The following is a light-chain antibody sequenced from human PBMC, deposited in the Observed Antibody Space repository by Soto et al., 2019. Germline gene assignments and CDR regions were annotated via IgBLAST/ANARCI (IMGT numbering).Light chain of an antibody. CDR1: SSFFRSFNY. Sequence: QSALTRPRSVSGSPGQSVTISCTGTSSFFRSFNYVSWYQQHPGKAPKLIMYDVSQRPSGVPDRFSGAKSSDTASLTVSGLQAEDEADYYCCSYAGSHSFEVFGGGTKLTVL. CDR3: CSYAGSHSFEV. CDR2: DVS. J-gene: IGLJ2*01. V-gene: IGLV2-11*01.